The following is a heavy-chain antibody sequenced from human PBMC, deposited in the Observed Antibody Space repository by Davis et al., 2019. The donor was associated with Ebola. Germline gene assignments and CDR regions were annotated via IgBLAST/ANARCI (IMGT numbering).Heavy chain of an antibody. CDR1: GGTFSSYA. Sequence: AASVKVSCKASGGTFSSYAISWVRQAPGQGLEWMGGIIPIFGTANYAQKFQGRVTITADESTSTAYMELSSLRSEDTAVYYCARGRAMVRGDHNDYWGQGTLVTVSS. J-gene: IGHJ4*02. CDR3: ARGRAMVRGDHNDY. CDR2: IIPIFGTA. V-gene: IGHV1-69*13. D-gene: IGHD3-10*01.